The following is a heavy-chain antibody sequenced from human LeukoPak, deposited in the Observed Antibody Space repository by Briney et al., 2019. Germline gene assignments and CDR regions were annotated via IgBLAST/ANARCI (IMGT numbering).Heavy chain of an antibody. V-gene: IGHV3-9*01. J-gene: IGHJ6*02. CDR1: GFTFDDYA. Sequence: GGSLRLSCAASGFTFDDYAMHWVRQAPGKGLEWVSGISWNSGSIGYADSVKGRFTISRDNAKNSLYLQMNSLRAKDTALYYCAKGQLGRYYYYGMDVWGQGTTVTVSS. CDR3: AKGQLGRYYYYGMDV. CDR2: ISWNSGSI. D-gene: IGHD3-16*01.